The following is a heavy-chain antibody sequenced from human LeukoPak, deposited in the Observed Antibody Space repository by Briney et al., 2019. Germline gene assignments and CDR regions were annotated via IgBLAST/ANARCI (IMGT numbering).Heavy chain of an antibody. CDR3: AKRGTVTTFGHCDY. V-gene: IGHV3-7*03. D-gene: IGHD4-17*01. J-gene: IGHJ4*02. CDR1: GFIFSSYW. Sequence: GSLRLSCAASGFIFSSYWMSWVRQAPGKRLEWVANIKQDGSDKYYVDSVKGRFTISRDNARKSVYLQMNSLRAEDTAVYYCAKRGTVTTFGHCDYWGQGTLVTVSS. CDR2: IKQDGSDK.